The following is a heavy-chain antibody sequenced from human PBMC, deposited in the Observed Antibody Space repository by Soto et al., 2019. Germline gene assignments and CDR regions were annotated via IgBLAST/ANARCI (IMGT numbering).Heavy chain of an antibody. Sequence: SETLSLTCTVSGGSISSYYWSWIRQPPGKGLEWIGYIYYSGSTNYNPSLKSRVTISVDTSKNQFSLKLSSVTAADTAVYYCARHGVVVVAATRPYYYYYMDVWGKGTTVTVS. V-gene: IGHV4-59*08. J-gene: IGHJ6*03. D-gene: IGHD2-15*01. CDR1: GGSISSYY. CDR2: IYYSGST. CDR3: ARHGVVVVAATRPYYYYYMDV.